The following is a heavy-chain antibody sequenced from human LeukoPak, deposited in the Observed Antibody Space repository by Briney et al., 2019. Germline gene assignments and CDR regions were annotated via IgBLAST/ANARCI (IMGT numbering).Heavy chain of an antibody. CDR1: GGSVSSGSYY. J-gene: IGHJ6*03. Sequence: SETLSLTCTVSGGSVSSGSYYWSWIPQPPGKGLEWIGYIYYSGSTNYNPSLKSRVTISVDTSKNQFSLKLSSVTAADTAVYYCARDGALAYYDFWSGYSSGSHYYMDVWGKGTTVTVSS. D-gene: IGHD3-3*01. V-gene: IGHV4-61*01. CDR2: IYYSGST. CDR3: ARDGALAYYDFWSGYSSGSHYYMDV.